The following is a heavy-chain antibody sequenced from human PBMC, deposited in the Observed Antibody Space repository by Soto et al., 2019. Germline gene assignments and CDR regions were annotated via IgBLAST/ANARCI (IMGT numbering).Heavy chain of an antibody. V-gene: IGHV3-53*01. CDR2: IYSSGTT. Sequence: EVQLVESGGGLIQPGGSLRLSLAASGLDVSTNYMNWVRQAPGKGLEWVSMIYSSGTTYYAASVKGRFSISRDKSKNTLYLQMNSLRADDTAVYYCARGTSGYSFWGQGTLVTVSS. J-gene: IGHJ4*02. D-gene: IGHD3-22*01. CDR1: GLDVSTNY. CDR3: ARGTSGYSF.